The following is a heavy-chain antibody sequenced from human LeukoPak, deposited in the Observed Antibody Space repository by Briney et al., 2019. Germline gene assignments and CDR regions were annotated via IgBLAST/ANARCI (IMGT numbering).Heavy chain of an antibody. CDR3: ARNSYSSGPT. V-gene: IGHV4-34*01. CDR2: INHSGST. D-gene: IGHD6-19*01. Sequence: PSETLSLTCAVYGGSFSGYYWSWIRQPPGKGLEWIGEINHSGSTNYNPSLKSRVTISVDTSKNQFSLKLSSVTAADTAVYYCARNSYSSGPTWGQGTLVTVSS. CDR1: GGSFSGYY. J-gene: IGHJ5*02.